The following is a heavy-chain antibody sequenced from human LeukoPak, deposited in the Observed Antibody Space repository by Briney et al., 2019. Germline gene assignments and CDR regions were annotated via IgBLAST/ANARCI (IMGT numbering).Heavy chain of an antibody. CDR2: IYYSGGT. D-gene: IGHD3-22*01. Sequence: SETLSLTCTVSGGSISSYYWSWIRQPPGKGLEWIGYIYYSGGTNYNPSLKSRVTISVDTSKNQFSLKLTSVTAADTAVYYCARSSEGRYYYDSSGYSYYYYMDVWGKGTTVTISS. J-gene: IGHJ6*03. V-gene: IGHV4-59*01. CDR1: GGSISSYY. CDR3: ARSSEGRYYYDSSGYSYYYYMDV.